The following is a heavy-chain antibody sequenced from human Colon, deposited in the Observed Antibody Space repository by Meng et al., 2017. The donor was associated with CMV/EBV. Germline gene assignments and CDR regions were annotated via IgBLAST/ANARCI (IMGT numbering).Heavy chain of an antibody. D-gene: IGHD2-2*01. V-gene: IGHV3-9*01. J-gene: IGHJ6*02. Sequence: SLKISCTTSGFTFEDFGMHWVRQTPGQGLEWVSGISWDSQSLGYAESVRGRFTISRDNAKNSLYLQMNSLRAEDTALYYCAKAGCSSTGCHYFGLDAWGQGTTVTVSS. CDR3: AKAGCSSTGCHYFGLDA. CDR2: ISWDSQSL. CDR1: GFTFEDFG.